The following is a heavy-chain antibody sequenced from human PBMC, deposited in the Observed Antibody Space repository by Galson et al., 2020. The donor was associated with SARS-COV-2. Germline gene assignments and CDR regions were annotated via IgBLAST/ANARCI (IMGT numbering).Heavy chain of an antibody. V-gene: IGHV3-23*01. CDR1: GFLLSSYA. D-gene: IGHD4-17*01. J-gene: IGHJ4*03. CDR3: AKVLRYGAIGYFDY. CDR2: ISDNGGSA. Sequence: GGSLRLSCAASGFLLSSYAMSWVRQAPGKGLEWVSTISDNGGSAYYADSVKGRFTIPRDNSKNTLYLQMNSLRAEDPAVYYCAKVLRYGAIGYFDYWGQGSLVTVAS.